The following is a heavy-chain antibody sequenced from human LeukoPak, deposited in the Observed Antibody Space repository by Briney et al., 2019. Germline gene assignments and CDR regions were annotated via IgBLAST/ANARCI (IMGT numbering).Heavy chain of an antibody. CDR3: ARARTSGYSYGQSLYY. J-gene: IGHJ4*02. V-gene: IGHV1-69*13. CDR1: GGIFSSYA. Sequence: ASVKVSSTASGGIFSSYAISWVRQAPGQGREWMGLIIPIFGTANYAQKFQGRVTITADESTSTAYMELSSLRSEDTAVYYCARARTSGYSYGQSLYYWGQGTLVTVSS. D-gene: IGHD5-18*01. CDR2: IIPIFGTA.